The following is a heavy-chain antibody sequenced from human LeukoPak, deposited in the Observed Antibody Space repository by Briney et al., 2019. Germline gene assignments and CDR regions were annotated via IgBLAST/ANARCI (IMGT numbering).Heavy chain of an antibody. V-gene: IGHV3-11*04. CDR3: ARENFDYYYYYMDV. J-gene: IGHJ6*03. D-gene: IGHD2/OR15-2a*01. CDR2: ISSSGSTI. CDR1: GFTFSDYY. Sequence: GGSLRLSCAASGFTFSDYYMSWIRQAPGKGLEWVSYISSSGSTIYYADSVKGRFTISRDNAKNSLYLQMNSLRAEDTAVYYCARENFDYYYYYMDVWGKGTTVTVSS.